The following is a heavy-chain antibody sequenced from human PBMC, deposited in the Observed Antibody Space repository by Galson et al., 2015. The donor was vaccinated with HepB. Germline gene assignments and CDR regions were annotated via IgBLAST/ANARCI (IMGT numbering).Heavy chain of an antibody. CDR3: TRFPDYGGNSGAFDI. D-gene: IGHD4-23*01. J-gene: IGHJ3*02. V-gene: IGHV3-49*04. Sequence: SLRLSCAASGFTFGDYAMNWVRQAPGKGLEWVGFIRSKAYGGTTKYAASVKGRFTISRDDSKSIAYLQMNSLKTEDTAVYYCTRFPDYGGNSGAFDIWGQGTMVTVSS. CDR1: GFTFGDYA. CDR2: IRSKAYGGTT.